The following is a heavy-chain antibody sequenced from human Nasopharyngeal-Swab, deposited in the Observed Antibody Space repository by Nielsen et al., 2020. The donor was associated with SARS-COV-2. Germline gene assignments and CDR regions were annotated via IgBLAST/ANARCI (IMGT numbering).Heavy chain of an antibody. V-gene: IGHV3-33*01. D-gene: IGHD3-3*01. J-gene: IGHJ4*02. CDR1: GFTFSSYG. Sequence: GESLKISCAASGFTFSSYGMHWVRQAPGKGLEWVAVIWYDGSNKYYADSVKGRFTISRDNSKNTLYLQMNSLRAEDTAVYYCARDLPTDYDFWSGYFDYWGQGTLVTVSS. CDR2: IWYDGSNK. CDR3: ARDLPTDYDFWSGYFDY.